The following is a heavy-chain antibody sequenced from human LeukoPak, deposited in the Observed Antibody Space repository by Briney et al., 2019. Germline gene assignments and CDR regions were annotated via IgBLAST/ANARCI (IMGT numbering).Heavy chain of an antibody. CDR1: GFNFRYFW. CDR3: AKGRGAVAGKGGWFDP. D-gene: IGHD6-19*01. V-gene: IGHV3-23*01. Sequence: PGGSLRLSCLGSGFNFRYFWMSWVRQAPGKGLEWVSAISGSGGSTYYADSVKGRFTISRDNSKNTLYLQMNSLRAEDTAVYYCAKGRGAVAGKGGWFDPWGQGTLVTVSS. CDR2: ISGSGGST. J-gene: IGHJ5*02.